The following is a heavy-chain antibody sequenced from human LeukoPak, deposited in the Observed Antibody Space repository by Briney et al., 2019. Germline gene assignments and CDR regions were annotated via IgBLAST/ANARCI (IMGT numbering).Heavy chain of an antibody. J-gene: IGHJ4*02. CDR3: AVRAESDSSGYDY. CDR1: GGSFSGYY. CDR2: INHSGST. Sequence: SETLSLTCAVYGGSFSGYYWSWIRQPPGKGLEWIGEINHSGSTNYNPSLKSRVTISVDTSKNQFSLKLSSVTAADTAVYYCAVRAESDSSGYDYWGQGTPVTVSS. V-gene: IGHV4-34*01. D-gene: IGHD3-22*01.